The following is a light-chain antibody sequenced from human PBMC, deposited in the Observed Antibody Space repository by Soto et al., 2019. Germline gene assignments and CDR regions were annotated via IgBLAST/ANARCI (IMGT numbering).Light chain of an antibody. CDR1: QSLLDSDHGTTY. Sequence: DIVMTQTPLSLPVTPGEPASISCRSSQSLLDSDHGTTYLDWFQQRPGQSPQLLIYSLSSRASGVPDRCGGSGSGTYFTLKISRVEAEVVGVYYCMQRKEFPWTFGQGTKVDIK. J-gene: IGKJ1*01. CDR3: MQRKEFPWT. CDR2: SLS. V-gene: IGKV2-40*01.